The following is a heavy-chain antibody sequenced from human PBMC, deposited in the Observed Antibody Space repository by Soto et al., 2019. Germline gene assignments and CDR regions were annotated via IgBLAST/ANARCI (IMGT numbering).Heavy chain of an antibody. D-gene: IGHD6-13*01. V-gene: IGHV3-23*01. CDR2: ISGSGGST. J-gene: IGHJ6*02. Sequence: GGSLRLSCAASGFTFSSYAISWVRQAPGKGLEWVSAISGSGGSTYYADSVKGRFTISRDNSKNTLYLQMNSLRAEDTAVYYCAVGIAAAGTGYYYYYGMVVWGQGTTVTVSS. CDR1: GFTFSSYA. CDR3: AVGIAAAGTGYYYYYGMVV.